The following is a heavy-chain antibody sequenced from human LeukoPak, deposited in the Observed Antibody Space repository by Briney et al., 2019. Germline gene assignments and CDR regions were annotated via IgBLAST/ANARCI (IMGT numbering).Heavy chain of an antibody. Sequence: GGSLRLSCAASGFTFSSYATSWVRQAPGKGLEWVSAISGSGGSTYYADSVKGRFTISRDNSKNTLYLQMNSLRAEDTAVYYCAKDLRVRGVIIRDYYYYGMDVWGQGTTVTVSS. V-gene: IGHV3-23*01. CDR2: ISGSGGST. J-gene: IGHJ6*02. CDR3: AKDLRVRGVIIRDYYYYGMDV. D-gene: IGHD3-10*01. CDR1: GFTFSSYA.